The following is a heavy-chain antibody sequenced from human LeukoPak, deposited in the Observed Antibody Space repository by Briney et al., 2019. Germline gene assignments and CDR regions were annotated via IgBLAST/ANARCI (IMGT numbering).Heavy chain of an antibody. CDR1: GFTFSSYE. J-gene: IGHJ4*02. Sequence: PGRSLRLSCAASGFTFSSYEMNWVRQAPGKGLEWVSYISSSGSTIYYADSVKGRFTIPRDNAKNSLYLQMNSLRAEDTAVYYCARDGDGYNWGYYFDYWGQGTLVTVSS. CDR3: ARDGDGYNWGYYFDY. CDR2: ISSSGSTI. D-gene: IGHD5-24*01. V-gene: IGHV3-48*03.